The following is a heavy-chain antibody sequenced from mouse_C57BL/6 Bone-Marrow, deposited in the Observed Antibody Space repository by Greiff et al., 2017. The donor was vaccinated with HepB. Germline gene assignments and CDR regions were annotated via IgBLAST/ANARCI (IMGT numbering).Heavy chain of an antibody. D-gene: IGHD1-1*01. J-gene: IGHJ3*01. CDR2: ISSGGDYI. CDR3: TRGYYYGNGAY. CDR1: GFTFRSYA. Sequence: EVKVVESGEGLVKPGGSLKLSCAASGFTFRSYAMSWVRQTPEKRLEWVAYISSGGDYIYYADTVKGRFTISRDNARNTLYLQMSSLKSEDTAMYYCTRGYYYGNGAYWGKGNLGTGAA. V-gene: IGHV5-9-1*02.